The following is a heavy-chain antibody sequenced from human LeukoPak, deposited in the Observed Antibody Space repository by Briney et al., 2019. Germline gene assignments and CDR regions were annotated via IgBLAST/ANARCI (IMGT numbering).Heavy chain of an antibody. D-gene: IGHD3-22*01. CDR1: GSSLTSGYY. CDR2: IYHSGTT. CDR3: ARGENYYDSSGYYY. J-gene: IGHJ4*02. Sequence: SETLSLTCSVSGSSLTSGYYWGWIRQPPGKGLEWIGSIYHSGTTYYNSSLKSRVTMSVDTSKNQFSLKVTSVTAADTAVYYCARGENYYDSSGYYYWGQGTLVTVSS. V-gene: IGHV4-38-2*02.